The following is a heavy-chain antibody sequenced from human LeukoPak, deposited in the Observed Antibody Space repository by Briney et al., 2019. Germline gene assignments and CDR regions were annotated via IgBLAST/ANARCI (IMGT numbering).Heavy chain of an antibody. D-gene: IGHD2-2*01. CDR1: GGSISSGDYY. V-gene: IGHV4-30-4*01. CDR3: ARVEYQLPSIDY. Sequence: SQTLSLTCTVSGGSISSGDYYWSWIRQPPGKGLEWIGYIYYSGSTYYNPSLKSRVTISVDTSKNQFSLKLSSVTAADTAVYYCARVEYQLPSIDYWGQGTLVTVSS. CDR2: IYYSGST. J-gene: IGHJ4*02.